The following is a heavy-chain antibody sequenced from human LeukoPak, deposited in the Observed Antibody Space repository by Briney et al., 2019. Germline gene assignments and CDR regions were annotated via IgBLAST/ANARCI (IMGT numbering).Heavy chain of an antibody. J-gene: IGHJ3*02. D-gene: IGHD6-13*01. CDR1: GYTFTSYY. Sequence: ASVKVSCKASGYTFTSYYMHWVRQAPGQGLEWMGWISAYNGNTNYAQKLQGRVTMTTDTSTSTAYMELRSLRSDDTAVYYCTRRYSSSWCAFDIWGQGTMVTVSS. CDR2: ISAYNGNT. CDR3: TRRYSSSWCAFDI. V-gene: IGHV1-18*04.